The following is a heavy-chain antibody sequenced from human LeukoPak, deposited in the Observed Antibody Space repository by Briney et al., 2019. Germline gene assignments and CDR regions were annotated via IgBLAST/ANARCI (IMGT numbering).Heavy chain of an antibody. CDR2: IRHREYGGTA. J-gene: IGHJ4*02. CDR3: ARERAGDVDY. V-gene: IGHV3-49*03. Sequence: QAGGSLRLSCATSGFNFGVVAMAWIRQAPGKGLEWVGFIRHREYGGTAEYAASVKGRFAISRDDSKSIVYLQMNDLRTEDTGVYYCARERAGDVDYWGLGTLVTVSS. CDR1: GFNFGVVA.